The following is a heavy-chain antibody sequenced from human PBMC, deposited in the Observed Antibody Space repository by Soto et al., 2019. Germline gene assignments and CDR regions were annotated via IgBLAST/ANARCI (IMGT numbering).Heavy chain of an antibody. CDR3: ARDRDDYGSGNYYNRIDF. J-gene: IGHJ4*02. D-gene: IGHD3-10*01. Sequence: ASVKLSCKASGGIFSTYGISWLRQAPGQGLEWMGGIIPLFGTPNYAQRFQGRVTITADESTSTAYMELSRLRSEDTAVYYCARDRDDYGSGNYYNRIDFWGQGTLVTVPQ. V-gene: IGHV1-69*13. CDR2: IIPLFGTP. CDR1: GGIFSTYG.